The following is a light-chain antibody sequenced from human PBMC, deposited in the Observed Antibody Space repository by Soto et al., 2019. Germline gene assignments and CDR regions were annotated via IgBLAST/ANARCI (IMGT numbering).Light chain of an antibody. CDR3: CSYAGSYTYWV. CDR1: SSDVGGYNY. V-gene: IGLV2-11*01. Sequence: QSALTQPRSVSGSPGQSVTISCTGTSSDVGGYNYVSWYQQHPGKAPKVMIYDVSKRPSGVPDRFSGSKSGNTASLTIFGLQAEDEADYYCCSYAGSYTYWVFGGGTKVTVI. J-gene: IGLJ3*02. CDR2: DVS.